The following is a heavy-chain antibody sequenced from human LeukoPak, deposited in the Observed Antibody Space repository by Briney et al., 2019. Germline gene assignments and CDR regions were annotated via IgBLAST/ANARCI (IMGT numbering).Heavy chain of an antibody. CDR3: ARRPGAAPRSGLYYFDY. V-gene: IGHV4-39*01. J-gene: IGHJ4*02. Sequence: SETLSLTCTVSGGSISSNDYYWGWIRQPPGKGLEWIATIYYNGNTYNNPSLKSRLTLSIDTSKNQFSLKLSSVTAADTAVYYCARRPGAAPRSGLYYFDYWGQGTLVTVSS. CDR2: IYYNGNT. D-gene: IGHD7-27*01. CDR1: GGSISSNDYY.